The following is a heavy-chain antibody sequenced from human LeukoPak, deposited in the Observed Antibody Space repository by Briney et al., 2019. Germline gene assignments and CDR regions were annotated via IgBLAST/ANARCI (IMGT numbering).Heavy chain of an antibody. CDR1: GFTFSGYW. V-gene: IGHV3-7*04. Sequence: SGGSLRLSCAASGFTFSGYWMSWVRQAPGKGLEWVANIKQDGSVKNYVDSVKGRFTISRDNAKNSLFLQMNSLRVEDTAVYFCAREADNTMVRGASFDQWGQGTLVTVSS. CDR2: IKQDGSVK. D-gene: IGHD3-10*01. J-gene: IGHJ4*02. CDR3: AREADNTMVRGASFDQ.